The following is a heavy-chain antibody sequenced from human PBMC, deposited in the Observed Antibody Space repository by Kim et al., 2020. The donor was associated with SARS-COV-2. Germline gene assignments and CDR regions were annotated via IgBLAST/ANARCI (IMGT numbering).Heavy chain of an antibody. J-gene: IGHJ6*02. D-gene: IGHD2-21*01. CDR3: ARLGCSGDGCYSDLYLYFAMDA. CDR1: GFTLNNYW. CDR2: IKEDGSET. Sequence: GGSLRLSCEASGFTLNNYWMSWVRQAPETGLEWVANIKEDGSETYCVDSVKGRFAISRDNAKNSLTLQMNSLRAEDTGIYYCARLGCSGDGCYSDLYLYFAMDAWGQGTTVTVSS. V-gene: IGHV3-7*01.